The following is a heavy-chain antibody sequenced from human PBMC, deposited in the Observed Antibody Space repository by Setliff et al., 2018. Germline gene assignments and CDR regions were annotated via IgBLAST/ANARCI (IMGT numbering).Heavy chain of an antibody. D-gene: IGHD3-9*01. CDR3: ARLGGDSTGYSLDY. J-gene: IGHJ4*02. Sequence: PGESLKISCQASGYSFSTFWIGWVRQMPGKGLEWMGVIWPGDSDTTYSPPFRGEVTISADKSVNTAFLQWSSLKASDTAIYYCARLGGDSTGYSLDYWGQGSLVTVSS. CDR1: GYSFSTFW. V-gene: IGHV5-51*01. CDR2: IWPGDSDT.